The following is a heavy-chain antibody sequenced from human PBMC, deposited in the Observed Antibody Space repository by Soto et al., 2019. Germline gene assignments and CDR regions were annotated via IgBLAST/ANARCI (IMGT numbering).Heavy chain of an antibody. CDR3: ARDWAAAEGWFDP. V-gene: IGHV1-3*01. D-gene: IGHD6-13*01. CDR2: INAGIGNT. CDR1: CNTFTNYV. J-gene: IGHJ5*02. Sequence: AAGKVCCEASCNTFTNYVKQCVGPAPGQRLEWMGWINAGIGNTKYSQKFQGRVTITRDTSASTAYMELSSLRSEDTAVYYCARDWAAAEGWFDPWGQGTLVTVSS.